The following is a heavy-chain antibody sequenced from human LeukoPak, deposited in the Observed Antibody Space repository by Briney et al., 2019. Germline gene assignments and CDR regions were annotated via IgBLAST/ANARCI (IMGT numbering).Heavy chain of an antibody. D-gene: IGHD6-19*01. Sequence: SQTLSLTCTVSGGSISSGDYYWSWIRQPPGKGLEWIGYMYYSGSTYHNPSLKSRVTLSVDTSKNQFSLKLSSVTAADTAVYYCARARSGQFDYWGQGTLVTVSS. J-gene: IGHJ4*02. CDR1: GGSISSGDYY. CDR3: ARARSGQFDY. V-gene: IGHV4-30-4*01. CDR2: MYYSGST.